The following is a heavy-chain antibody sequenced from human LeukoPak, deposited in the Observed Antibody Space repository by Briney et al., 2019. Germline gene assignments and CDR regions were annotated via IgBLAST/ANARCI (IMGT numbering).Heavy chain of an antibody. CDR1: GDNFANFY. CDR2: INPRGDST. D-gene: IGHD5-12*01. J-gene: IGHJ3*02. CDR3: ARYETQYSASWRPRLAFEI. Sequence: PVASVKVSCKASGDNFANFYIHWVRQAPGQGLEWMAIINPRGDSTAYAEKFKGRVTLTRDTSTTTIYMEMNGLTSDDTAIYYCARYETQYSASWRPRLAFEIWGPGTTVTVSS. V-gene: IGHV1-46*01.